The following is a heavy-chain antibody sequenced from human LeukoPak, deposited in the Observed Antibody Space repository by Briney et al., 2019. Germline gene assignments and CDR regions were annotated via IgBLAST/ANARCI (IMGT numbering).Heavy chain of an antibody. Sequence: ASVKVSRKASGYTFTSYDINWVRQATGQGLEWMGWMNPNSGNTGYAQKFQGRVTITRNTSISTAYMELSSLRSEDTAVYYCARVTSSGWHYYYYYMDVWGKGTTVTVSS. J-gene: IGHJ6*03. CDR3: ARVTSSGWHYYYYYMDV. CDR1: GYTFTSYD. V-gene: IGHV1-8*03. CDR2: MNPNSGNT. D-gene: IGHD6-19*01.